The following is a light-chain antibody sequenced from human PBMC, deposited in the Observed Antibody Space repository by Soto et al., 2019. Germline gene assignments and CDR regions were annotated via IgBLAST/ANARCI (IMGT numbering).Light chain of an antibody. CDR1: TTDIGNYNF. J-gene: IGLJ3*02. V-gene: IGLV2-23*01. CDR2: EGT. Sequence: QSVLTQPASVSGSPGQSITISCTGTTTDIGNYNFVSWYQQHPGKAPKVVIYEGTQRPSGVSNRFSGSKSGNTASLTISGFQAEDEAVYYCFSYAGRSDWVFGGGTKLTVL. CDR3: FSYAGRSDWV.